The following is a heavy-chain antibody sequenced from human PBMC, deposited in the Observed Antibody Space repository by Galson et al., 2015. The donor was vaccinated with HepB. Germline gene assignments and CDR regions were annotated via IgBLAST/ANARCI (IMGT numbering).Heavy chain of an antibody. CDR2: IRYDGSYE. D-gene: IGHD6-13*01. CDR1: GFTFSSYG. J-gene: IGHJ4*02. Sequence: SLRLSCAASGFTFSSYGMHWARQAPGKGLEWVAFIRYDGSYESYADSVRGRFTISRDNSKNTLYVQMNSLRPEDTAVYYCAKPRSARSSWDYFDNWGQGTLVTVSS. V-gene: IGHV3-30*02. CDR3: AKPRSARSSWDYFDN.